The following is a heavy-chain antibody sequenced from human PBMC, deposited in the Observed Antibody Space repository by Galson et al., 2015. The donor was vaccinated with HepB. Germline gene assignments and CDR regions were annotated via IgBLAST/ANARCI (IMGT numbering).Heavy chain of an antibody. V-gene: IGHV1-69*04. J-gene: IGHJ4*02. Sequence: SVTVSCKASGGTFSSYAISWVRQAPGQGLEWMGRIIPILGIANYAQKFQGRVTITADKSTSTAYMELSSLRSEDTAVYYCARVSEMATITTRVDKTWGQGTLVTVSS. CDR1: GGTFSSYA. CDR2: IIPILGIA. D-gene: IGHD5-24*01. CDR3: ARVSEMATITTRVDKT.